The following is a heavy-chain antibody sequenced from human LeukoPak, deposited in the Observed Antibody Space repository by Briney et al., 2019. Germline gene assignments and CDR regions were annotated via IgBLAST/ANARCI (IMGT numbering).Heavy chain of an antibody. CDR3: ARLYYYDSSGPNYFDY. D-gene: IGHD3-22*01. V-gene: IGHV4-61*08. Sequence: PSETLSLTCTVSGGSISSGGYYWSWIRQHPGKGLEWIGYIYYSGSTNYNPSLKSRVTISVDTSKNQFSLKLSSVTAADTAVYYCARLYYYDSSGPNYFDYWGQGTLVTVSS. CDR1: GGSISSGGYY. CDR2: IYYSGST. J-gene: IGHJ4*02.